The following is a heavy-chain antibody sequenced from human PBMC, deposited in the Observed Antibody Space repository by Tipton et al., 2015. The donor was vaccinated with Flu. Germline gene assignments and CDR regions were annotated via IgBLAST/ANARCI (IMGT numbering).Heavy chain of an antibody. CDR2: AYHGGTT. CDR1: GGSFSGYY. Sequence: TLSLTCAVNGGSFSGYYWGWIRQPPGKGLEWIGCAYHGGTTYYNPSLKSRVAISLDTFKNQFSLKMTSVTGADTAVYYCATTTYYYGSGSHDYWGQGTLVTVSS. CDR3: ATTTYYYGSGSHDY. D-gene: IGHD3-10*01. V-gene: IGHV4-34*01. J-gene: IGHJ4*02.